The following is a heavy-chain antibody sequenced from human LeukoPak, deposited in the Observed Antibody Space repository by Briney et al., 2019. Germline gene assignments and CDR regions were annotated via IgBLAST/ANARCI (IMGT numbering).Heavy chain of an antibody. CDR2: IYYSGSA. Sequence: SETLSLTCTVSGGSISSGGYYWSWIRQHPGKGLEGIGYIYYSGSAYYNPSLKSRVTISVDTSKNQFSLKLSSVTAADTAVYYCARGGGFLEYFYYYYMDVWGKGTTVTVSS. D-gene: IGHD3-3*01. CDR3: ARGGGFLEYFYYYYMDV. CDR1: GGSISSGGYY. J-gene: IGHJ6*03. V-gene: IGHV4-31*03.